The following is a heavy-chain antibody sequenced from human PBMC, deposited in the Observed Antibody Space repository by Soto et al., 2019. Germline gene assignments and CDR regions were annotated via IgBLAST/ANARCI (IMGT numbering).Heavy chain of an antibody. CDR2: ISYDGNNK. D-gene: IGHD5-18*01. V-gene: IGHV3-30-3*01. Sequence: QVQLVESGGGVVQPGGSLRLSCAASGFTFSSSAMHWVRQAPGKGLEWVAVISYDGNNKYYTDSVKGRFTISRDNSKNTLYLQMNSLRVDDTAVYYCARVYSTESSPTPMALYFDFWGQGTLATVSS. CDR1: GFTFSSSA. CDR3: ARVYSTESSPTPMALYFDF. J-gene: IGHJ4*02.